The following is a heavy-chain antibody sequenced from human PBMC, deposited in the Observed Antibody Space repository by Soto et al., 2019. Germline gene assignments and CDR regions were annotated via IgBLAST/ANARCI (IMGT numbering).Heavy chain of an antibody. Sequence: TLSLTCTPSGGSISRYYWSSIRQPPGKGLEWIGYMYYGGRTNYNPSLKSRVTISVDTSKMQVSLKLSSVTAADTAVYFCARGTPSPLIVRSSRGPWFDPWGQGTLVTVS. J-gene: IGHJ5*02. D-gene: IGHD2-15*01. CDR2: MYYGGRT. CDR1: GGSISRYY. V-gene: IGHV4-59*08. CDR3: ARGTPSPLIVRSSRGPWFDP.